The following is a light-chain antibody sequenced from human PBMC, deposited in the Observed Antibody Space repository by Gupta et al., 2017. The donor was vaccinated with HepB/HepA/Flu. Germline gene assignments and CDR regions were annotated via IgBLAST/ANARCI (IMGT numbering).Light chain of an antibody. J-gene: IGLJ2*01. CDR3: AAWDDSRNAHVV. V-gene: IGLV1-44*01. CDR2: SNN. Sequence: SVLTQPPSASGTPGQRVTISCSGSSSNIGSNTVNWYQQLPGTAPKLLIYSNNQRPSGVPDRFSGSKSGTSASLAISGLQAEDEADYYCAAWDDSRNAHVVFGGGTKLTVL. CDR1: SSNIGSNT.